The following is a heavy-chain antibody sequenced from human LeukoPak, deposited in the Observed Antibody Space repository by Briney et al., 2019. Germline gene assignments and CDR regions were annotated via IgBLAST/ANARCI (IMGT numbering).Heavy chain of an antibody. V-gene: IGHV3-48*03. CDR1: GFTFSSHE. J-gene: IGHJ5*02. CDR3: ARDVWFDP. Sequence: GGSLRLSCAASGFTFSSHEMNWVRQPPGKGLEWVSYISSGGSTIYYADSVKGRFTVSRDNAKNSLYLQMNSLRAEDTALYYCARDVWFDPWGEGTLVTVSS. CDR2: ISSGGSTI.